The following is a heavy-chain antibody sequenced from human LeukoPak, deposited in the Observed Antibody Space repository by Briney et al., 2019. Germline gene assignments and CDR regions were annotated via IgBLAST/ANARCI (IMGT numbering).Heavy chain of an antibody. CDR3: AKDMDYYDSSFFDY. CDR1: GFTFSSYA. V-gene: IGHV3-23*01. D-gene: IGHD3-22*01. J-gene: IGHJ4*02. CDR2: ISGSGGST. Sequence: TGGSLRLSCAASGFTFSSYAMSWVRQAPGKGLEWVSAISGSGGSTYYADSVKGRFTISRDNSKNTLDLQMNSLRAEDTAVYYCAKDMDYYDSSFFDYWGQGTLVTVSS.